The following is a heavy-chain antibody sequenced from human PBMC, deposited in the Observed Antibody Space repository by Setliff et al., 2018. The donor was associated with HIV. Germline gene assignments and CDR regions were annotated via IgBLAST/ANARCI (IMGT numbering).Heavy chain of an antibody. CDR2: INAGNGNT. D-gene: IGHD3-10*01. V-gene: IGHV1-3*01. J-gene: IGHJ1*01. CDR3: ARDQVSMVRAVRLVA. CDR1: GYTFTNYA. Sequence: ASVKVSCKASGYTFTNYAMHWVRQAPGQRLEWMGWINAGNGNTKYSQKFQGRVTITADKSTSTAYMELRSLRSEDTAVYYCARDQVSMVRAVRLVAWGQGSLVT.